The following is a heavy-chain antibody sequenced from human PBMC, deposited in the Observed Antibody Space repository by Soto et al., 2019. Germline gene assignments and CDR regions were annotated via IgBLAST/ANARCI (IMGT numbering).Heavy chain of an antibody. CDR1: GGSISSYY. V-gene: IGHV4-59*08. CDR3: ARLSPLPLSSWFDP. J-gene: IGHJ5*02. Sequence: PSETLSLTCTVSGGSISSYYWSWIRQPPGKGLEWIGYIYYSGSTNYNPSLKSRVTISVDTSKNQFSLKLSSVTAADTAVYYCARLSPLPLSSWFDPWGQGTLVTVSS. D-gene: IGHD1-26*01. CDR2: IYYSGST.